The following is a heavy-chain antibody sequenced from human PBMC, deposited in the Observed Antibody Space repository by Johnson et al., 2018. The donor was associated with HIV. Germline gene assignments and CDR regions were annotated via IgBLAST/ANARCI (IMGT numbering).Heavy chain of an antibody. Sequence: VQLVESGGGVVQPGRSLRLSCAASGFTFSSYAMSWVRQAPGKGLEWVSGISGRGGSTYYADYVKGRFTISRDNSKNTLYLQMNSLRAEDTAVYYCARDKGGGSDAFDIWGQGTMVTVSS. CDR1: GFTFSSYA. D-gene: IGHD2-15*01. CDR2: ISGRGGST. CDR3: ARDKGGGSDAFDI. V-gene: IGHV3-23*04. J-gene: IGHJ3*02.